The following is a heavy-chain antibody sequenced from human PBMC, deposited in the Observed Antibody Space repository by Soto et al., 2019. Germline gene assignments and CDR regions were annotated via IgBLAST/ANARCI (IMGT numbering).Heavy chain of an antibody. V-gene: IGHV5-10-1*01. CDR3: ARLKDIVVVPAAMVSTYYYYGMDV. J-gene: IGHJ6*02. CDR1: GYSFTSYW. Sequence: GESLKISCKGSGYSFTSYWISWVRQMPGKGLERMGRIDPSDSYTNYSPSFQGHVTISADKSISTAYLQWSSLKATDTAMYYCARLKDIVVVPAAMVSTYYYYGMDVWGQGTTVTVSS. D-gene: IGHD2-2*01. CDR2: IDPSDSYT.